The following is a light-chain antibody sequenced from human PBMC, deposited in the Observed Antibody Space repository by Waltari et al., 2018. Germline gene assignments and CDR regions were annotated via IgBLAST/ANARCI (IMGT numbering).Light chain of an antibody. CDR3: QKYNSAPWT. CDR2: GTS. CDR1: QGISNY. V-gene: IGKV1-27*01. Sequence: DIQMTQSPSSLSASVGDRVTITCRASQGISNYLAWYQQKPGKVPTLLVYGTSPLQSGVPSRCSGSGSGTDFTLTISSLQPEDVATYYCQKYNSAPWTFGQGTKVEVK. J-gene: IGKJ1*01.